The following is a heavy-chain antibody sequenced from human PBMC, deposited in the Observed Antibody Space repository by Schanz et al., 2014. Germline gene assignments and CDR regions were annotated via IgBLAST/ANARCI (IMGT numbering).Heavy chain of an antibody. V-gene: IGHV3-7*01. CDR2: IKQDGSEK. J-gene: IGHJ6*03. Sequence: VQLVESGGGLVQPGESLRLSCAASGFIFSNSWMSWVRQAPGKGLEWVANIKQDGSEKYYVDSVKGRFTISRDNAKNSLFLQMNSLRADDTAVYYCVRDRGFCANDICWLRYYMDVWGNGTTVTVSS. CDR1: GFIFSNSW. D-gene: IGHD2-8*01. CDR3: VRDRGFCANDICWLRYYMDV.